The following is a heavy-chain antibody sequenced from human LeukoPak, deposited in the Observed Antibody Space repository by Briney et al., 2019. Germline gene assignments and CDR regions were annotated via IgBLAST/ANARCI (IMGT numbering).Heavy chain of an antibody. V-gene: IGHV3-21*01. CDR1: GFTFSSYS. D-gene: IGHD4-17*01. CDR3: ARTSGDSYYYYYYGMDV. CDR2: ISSSSSYI. Sequence: GGSLRLSCAASGFTFSSYSMNWVRQAPGKGLEWVSSISSSSSYIYYADSVKGRFTISRDNAKNSLYLQMNSLKTEDMAVYYCARTSGDSYYYYYYGMDVWGQGTTVTVSS. J-gene: IGHJ6*02.